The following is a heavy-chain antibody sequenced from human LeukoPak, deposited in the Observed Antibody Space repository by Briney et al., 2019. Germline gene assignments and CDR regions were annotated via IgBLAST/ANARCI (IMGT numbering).Heavy chain of an antibody. Sequence: PSETLSLTCTVSGGCIMVAAYAWSWIRQPPGKGLEWIGYIYYSGRSYYNPSLKRRVTISLDRSKNQFSLRLSSVTAADTAVYFCARGYGDNSGAFDIWGQGTLVTVSS. D-gene: IGHD4-23*01. J-gene: IGHJ3*02. CDR2: IYYSGRS. CDR3: ARGYGDNSGAFDI. V-gene: IGHV4-30-2*01. CDR1: GGCIMVAAYA.